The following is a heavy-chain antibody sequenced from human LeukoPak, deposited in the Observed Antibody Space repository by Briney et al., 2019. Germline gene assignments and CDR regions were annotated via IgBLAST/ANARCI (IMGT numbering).Heavy chain of an antibody. J-gene: IGHJ3*02. Sequence: ASVKVSCKASGYTFTSYYMHWVRPAPGQGLEWMGIINPSGGSTSYAQKFQGRVTMTRDTSTSTVYMELSSLRSEDTAVYYCASDPSRDCSSTSCYKGAFDIWGQGTMVTVSS. CDR1: GYTFTSYY. CDR2: INPSGGST. V-gene: IGHV1-46*01. CDR3: ASDPSRDCSSTSCYKGAFDI. D-gene: IGHD2-2*02.